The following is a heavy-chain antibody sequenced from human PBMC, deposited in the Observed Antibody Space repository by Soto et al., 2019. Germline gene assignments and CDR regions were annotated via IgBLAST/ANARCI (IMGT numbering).Heavy chain of an antibody. D-gene: IGHD6-6*01. V-gene: IGHV3-30-3*01. Sequence: QVQLVESGGGVVQPGRSLRLSCAASGFTFSNYAMHWVRQAPGKGLEWVAVISYDGSNKYYADSVKGRFTISRDNXXXXXXXXXXXXXXXXXXXXXXXXXRSHSSSPYFDYWGQGTLVTVSS. CDR1: GFTFSNYA. CDR3: XXXRSHSSSPYFDY. CDR2: ISYDGSNK. J-gene: IGHJ4*02.